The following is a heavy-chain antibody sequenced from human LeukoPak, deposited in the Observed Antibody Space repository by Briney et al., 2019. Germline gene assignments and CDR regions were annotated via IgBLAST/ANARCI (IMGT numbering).Heavy chain of an antibody. J-gene: IGHJ4*02. V-gene: IGHV3-48*03. CDR1: GFTFSSYE. Sequence: GGSLRLSCAASGFTFSSYEMNWVRQAPGKGLEWVSYISSSGSTIYYADSVKGRFTISRDNSKNTLYLQMNSLRAEDTAVYYCARSYHYDSVDYWGQGTLVTVSS. D-gene: IGHD3-22*01. CDR3: ARSYHYDSVDY. CDR2: ISSSGSTI.